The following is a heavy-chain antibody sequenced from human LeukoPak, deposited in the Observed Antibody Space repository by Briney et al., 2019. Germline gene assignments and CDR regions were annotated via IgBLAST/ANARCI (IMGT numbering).Heavy chain of an antibody. CDR3: AKRTYYYDTNGHFDY. V-gene: IGHV3-48*03. D-gene: IGHD3-22*01. J-gene: IGHJ4*02. CDR2: ISSSGSII. Sequence: GGSLRLSCAASGFTFRSCELSWVRQAPAKGLEWVSYISSSGSIIYYADSVKGRFTISRDSAKNSLYLQMNSLRAEDTAIYYCAKRTYYYDTNGHFDYWGQGTLVTVSS. CDR1: GFTFRSCE.